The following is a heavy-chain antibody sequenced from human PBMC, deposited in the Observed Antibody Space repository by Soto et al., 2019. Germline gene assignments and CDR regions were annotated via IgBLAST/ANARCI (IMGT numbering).Heavy chain of an antibody. CDR1: GYTFTSYG. J-gene: IGHJ6*02. Sequence: VASVKVSCKASGYTFTSYGISWVRQAPGQGLEWMGWISAYNGNTNYAQKLQGRVTMTTDTSTSTAYMELRSLRSDDTAVYYCARWGRQGNYDSSGYYYHDYYYYYGMDVWGQGTTVTVSS. CDR3: ARWGRQGNYDSSGYYYHDYYYYYGMDV. CDR2: ISAYNGNT. V-gene: IGHV1-18*04. D-gene: IGHD3-22*01.